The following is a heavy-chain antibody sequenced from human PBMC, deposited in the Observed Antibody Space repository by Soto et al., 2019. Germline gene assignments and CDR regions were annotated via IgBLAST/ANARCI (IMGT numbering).Heavy chain of an antibody. D-gene: IGHD5-12*01. CDR1: AYRYTSDC. CDR2: IYPADSDT. J-gene: IGHJ5*02. CDR3: ARTHILATPRAWFDP. Sequence: PGESLNISCQESAYRYTSDCIGWVRPGPEKGLEWMGIIYPADSDTKYSPSFQGQVTISVDKSISTAYLRWNSLKASDTAVYYCARTHILATPRAWFDPWGQGTLVTSPQ. V-gene: IGHV5-51*03.